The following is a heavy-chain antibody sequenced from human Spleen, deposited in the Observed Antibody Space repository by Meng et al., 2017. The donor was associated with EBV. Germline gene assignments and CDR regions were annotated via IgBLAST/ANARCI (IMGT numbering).Heavy chain of an antibody. D-gene: IGHD2-2*01. CDR2: ISAYNGNT. Sequence: VQRVQVGSEVKKPGASVKASSKASGYIFANFGVSWVRQAPGQGLEYMGWISAYNGNTNFAQSLQGRVTLTADTSTSTAFLELRSLTSADTAMYYCARDVPVAAMRLWDYWGQGTLVTVSS. J-gene: IGHJ4*02. V-gene: IGHV1-18*01. CDR3: ARDVPVAAMRLWDY. CDR1: GYIFANFG.